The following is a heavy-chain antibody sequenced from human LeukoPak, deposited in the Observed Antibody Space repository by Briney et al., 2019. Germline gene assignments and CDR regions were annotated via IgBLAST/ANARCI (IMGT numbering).Heavy chain of an antibody. CDR1: GYTFTGYY. D-gene: IGHD3-10*01. CDR2: IDPNRGGTK. CDR3: ARDKSGPLDY. V-gene: IGHV1-2*02. J-gene: IGHJ4*02. Sequence: ASVKVSCKASGYTFTGYYIHWVRQAPGQGLEWMGWIDPNRGGTKKYAQKFQGRVTMTSDTSINTVYMELTILTSDDAAIYYCARDKSGPLDYWGQGTLVTVSS.